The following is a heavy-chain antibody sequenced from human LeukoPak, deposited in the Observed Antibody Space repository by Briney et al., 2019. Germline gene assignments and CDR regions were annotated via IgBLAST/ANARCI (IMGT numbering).Heavy chain of an antibody. CDR1: GGSFSSFN. V-gene: IGHV4-59*01. CDR3: ARDRDGPNAFDI. CDR2: IYYSGST. J-gene: IGHJ3*02. D-gene: IGHD5-24*01. Sequence: SETLSLTCTVSGGSFSSFNWNWIRQPPGKGLEWIGYIYYSGSTNYNPSLKSRVTISADTSKNQFSLNLRSVTAADTAVYYCARDRDGPNAFDIWGQGTVVTVSS.